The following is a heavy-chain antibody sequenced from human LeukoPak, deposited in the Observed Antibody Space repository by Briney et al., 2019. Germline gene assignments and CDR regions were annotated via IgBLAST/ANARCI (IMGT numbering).Heavy chain of an antibody. CDR1: GFTFSSYN. CDR2: ISSSSSYI. Sequence: PGGSLRLSCAASGFTFSSYNMNWVRQAPGKGLEWVSSISSSSSYIYYADSVKGRFTISRGNAKNSLYLQMNSLRAEDTAVYYCARYSSGWYPHAFDIWGQGTMVTVSS. V-gene: IGHV3-21*01. D-gene: IGHD6-19*01. J-gene: IGHJ3*02. CDR3: ARYSSGWYPHAFDI.